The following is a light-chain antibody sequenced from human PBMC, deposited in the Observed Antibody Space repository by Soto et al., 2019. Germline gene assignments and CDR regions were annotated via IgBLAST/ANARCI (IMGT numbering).Light chain of an antibody. V-gene: IGLV2-8*01. CDR1: SSDVGGYNY. CDR3: SSYEGVVV. Sequence: QSVLTQPPSASGSPGQSVTISCTGTSSDVGGYNYVSWYQQHPGKAPKLMIYEVSKRPSGVPDRFSGSKSGNTASLTVSGLQAEDEADYYCSSYEGVVVFGTGTKLTVL. CDR2: EVS. J-gene: IGLJ1*01.